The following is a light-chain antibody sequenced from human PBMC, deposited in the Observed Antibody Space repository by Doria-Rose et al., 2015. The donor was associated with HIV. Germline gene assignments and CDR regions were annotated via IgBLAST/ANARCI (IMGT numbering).Light chain of an antibody. V-gene: IGKV3-20*01. CDR1: QSFSSTY. J-gene: IGKJ1*01. CDR3: HQYGTSWT. CDR2: DGS. Sequence: EIVMTQSPGTLSLSPGERATLSCRASQSFSSTYLAWYQRKPGQAPSLLIYDGSTRATGIPDRFSDSGSGTDFTLTINRLEPEDFALYYCHQYGTSWTFGQGTKVEI.